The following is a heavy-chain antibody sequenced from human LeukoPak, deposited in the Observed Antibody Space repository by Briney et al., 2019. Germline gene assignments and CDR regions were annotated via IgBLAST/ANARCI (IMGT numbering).Heavy chain of an antibody. V-gene: IGHV3-53*01. J-gene: IGHJ4*02. Sequence: PGESLRLSCAASGFSVSGNYLTWVRQAPGRGLEWVSFINIHDDAFYADSVKGRFTVSRDNSKNILYLQMNSLRAEDTAIYYCAIGLVYYDTTVSYLAERPYFDSWGQGTLVTVSS. CDR1: GFSVSGNY. D-gene: IGHD3-16*01. CDR3: AIGLVYYDTTVSYLAERPYFDS. CDR2: INIHDDA.